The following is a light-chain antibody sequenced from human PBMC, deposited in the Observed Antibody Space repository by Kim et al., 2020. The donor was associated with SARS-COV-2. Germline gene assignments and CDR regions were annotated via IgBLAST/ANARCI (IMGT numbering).Light chain of an antibody. Sequence: EVMMTQSPATLSLSPGETATLSCRASQSVNTNFVWYQQKPGQAPRLLIYGASTRASGVPARFSSSGSGREFTLTISSLQCEDFAVYYCQQFNNWPLYSFGQGTKLEI. J-gene: IGKJ2*03. CDR3: QQFNNWPLYS. CDR1: QSVNTN. V-gene: IGKV3-15*01. CDR2: GAS.